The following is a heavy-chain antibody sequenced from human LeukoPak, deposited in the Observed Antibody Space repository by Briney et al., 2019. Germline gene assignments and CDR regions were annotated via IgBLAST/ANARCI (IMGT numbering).Heavy chain of an antibody. J-gene: IGHJ4*02. Sequence: GGSLRLSCAASGFTFTSYWMSWVRQAPGKGLEWVANLNQDGSAKYYVDSVKGRCPISRNNAKNSLYLQMNSLRAEDTALYYFATVLGWGPLRVYDYWGQGTLVTVSS. V-gene: IGHV3-7*01. D-gene: IGHD2-21*02. CDR2: LNQDGSAK. CDR1: GFTFTSYW. CDR3: ATVLGWGPLRVYDY.